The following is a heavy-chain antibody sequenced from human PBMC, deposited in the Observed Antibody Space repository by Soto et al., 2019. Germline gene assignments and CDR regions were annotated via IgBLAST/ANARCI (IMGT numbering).Heavy chain of an antibody. CDR2: IGHDGSRT. D-gene: IGHD2-8*01. V-gene: IGHV3-74*01. CDR1: GFTFSGDW. J-gene: IGHJ4*02. CDR3: VRENRVSNMGLRA. Sequence: EVQLVESGGALVQPGGSLRLSCAGSGFTFSGDWMHCIRQPPGKGLVWVSCIGHDGSRTRYADSMKGRFTISRDNAKNELYLQMTSLRAEDTAVYYCVRENRVSNMGLRAWGRGTLVIVTS.